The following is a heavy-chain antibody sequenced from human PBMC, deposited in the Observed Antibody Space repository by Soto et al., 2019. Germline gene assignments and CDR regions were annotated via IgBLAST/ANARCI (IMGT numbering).Heavy chain of an antibody. CDR1: GGSISSGGYS. Sequence: QLQLQESGSGLVKPSQTLSLTCAVSGGSISSGGYSWSWIRQPPGKGLEGIGYIYHSGSTYYNPSLKSPVTKSVDRSKNQFPLKLSSVTAADTAVYYCARGGGMYSSSWYWFDPWGQGTLVTVSS. D-gene: IGHD6-13*01. J-gene: IGHJ5*02. CDR2: IYHSGST. CDR3: ARGGGMYSSSWYWFDP. V-gene: IGHV4-30-2*01.